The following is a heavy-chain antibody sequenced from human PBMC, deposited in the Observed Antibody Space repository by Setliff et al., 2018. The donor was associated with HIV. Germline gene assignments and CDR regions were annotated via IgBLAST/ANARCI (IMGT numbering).Heavy chain of an antibody. CDR2: IYTSGST. D-gene: IGHD3-22*01. Sequence: TLSLTCTVSGGSISSGSYYWSWIRQPAGKGLEWIGHIYTSGSTNYNPSLKSRVTISVDTSKNQFSLKLSSVTAADTAVYYCARGGPYYYDSSGYSLGYWGQGTLVTVSS. J-gene: IGHJ4*02. CDR3: ARGGPYYYDSSGYSLGY. V-gene: IGHV4-61*09. CDR1: GGSISSGSYY.